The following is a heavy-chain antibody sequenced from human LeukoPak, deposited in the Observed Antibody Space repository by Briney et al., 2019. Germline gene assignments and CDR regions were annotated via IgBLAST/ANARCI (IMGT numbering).Heavy chain of an antibody. CDR2: IYRGGGT. Sequence: PGGSLRLSCAASGFIVSDNHMSWVRQAPGKGLEYVSVIYRGGGTYYADSVKGRFTLSKGNSKNTLYLQMNSLRVEDTAVYYCARDRAAVNWGQGTLVTVSS. V-gene: IGHV3-53*01. CDR3: ARDRAAVN. CDR1: GFIVSDNH. D-gene: IGHD6-13*01. J-gene: IGHJ4*02.